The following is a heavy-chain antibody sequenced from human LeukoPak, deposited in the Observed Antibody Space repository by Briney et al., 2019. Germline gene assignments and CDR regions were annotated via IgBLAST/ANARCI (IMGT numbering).Heavy chain of an antibody. CDR3: AKGKTYLDAFDI. D-gene: IGHD3-10*01. CDR1: GFRFSSYA. V-gene: IGHV3-23*01. J-gene: IGHJ3*02. CDR2: ISGSGGST. Sequence: GGSLRLSCAASGFRFSSYAMSWVRQAPGKGLEWVSAISGSGGSTYSADSVKGRFTISRDNSKNTLYLQMSSLRAEDTAVYYCAKGKTYLDAFDIWGQGTMVTVSS.